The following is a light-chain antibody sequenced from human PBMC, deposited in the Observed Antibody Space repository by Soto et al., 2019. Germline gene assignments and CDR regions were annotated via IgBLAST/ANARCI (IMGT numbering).Light chain of an antibody. J-gene: IGLJ1*01. CDR1: SSDVGAYNY. CDR3: SSYTSSSTLV. V-gene: IGLV2-14*01. CDR2: DVS. Sequence: QSALTQPASVSGSPGQSITISCTGTSSDVGAYNYVSWYQQHPGKAPKLMICDVSNRPSGVSNRFSDSKSGNTDSLTISGLQAEDEADYYCSSYTSSSTLVFGTGTKVTVL.